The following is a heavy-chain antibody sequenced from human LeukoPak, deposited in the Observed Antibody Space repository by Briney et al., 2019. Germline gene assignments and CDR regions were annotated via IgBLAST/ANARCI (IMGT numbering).Heavy chain of an antibody. CDR1: GYTFNSYG. D-gene: IGHD5-12*01. CDR2: ISGYNGNT. V-gene: IGHV1-18*01. J-gene: IGHJ4*02. CDR3: AREVATITVAAAGGIDY. Sequence: ASVKVSCKASGYTFNSYGISWVRQAPGQGLEWMGWISGYNGNTKYAQKLQGRVTMTTDTSTSTAYMELRSLRSDDTAVYYCAREVATITVAAAGGIDYWGQGTLGTVSS.